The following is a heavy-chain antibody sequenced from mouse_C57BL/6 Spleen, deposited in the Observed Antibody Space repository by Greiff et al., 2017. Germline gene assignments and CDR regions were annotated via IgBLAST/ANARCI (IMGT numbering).Heavy chain of an antibody. CDR1: GYSITSGYY. D-gene: IGHD1-1*01. CDR2: ISYDGSN. J-gene: IGHJ1*03. CDR3: ARGYYGSSYWYFDF. Sequence: EVQLKQSGPGLVKPSQSLTLTCSVTGYSITSGYYWNLLRQFPRNKLEWMYYISYDGSNNYTPSLKNRIPITRDTSKNQFFLKLTSVTTEDTATYYCARGYYGSSYWYFDFWGTGTTVTVSS. V-gene: IGHV3-6*01.